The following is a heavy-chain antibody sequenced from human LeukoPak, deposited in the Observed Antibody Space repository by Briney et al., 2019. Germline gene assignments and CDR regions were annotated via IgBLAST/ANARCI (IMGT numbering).Heavy chain of an antibody. V-gene: IGHV4-61*01. CDR2: IYYSGST. J-gene: IGHJ3*02. CDR3: ARDTVYDAFDI. CDR1: GGSVSSGSYY. D-gene: IGHD4-17*01. Sequence: SETLSLTCTVSGGSVSSGSYYWRWIRQPPGKGLEWIGYIYYSGSTNYNPSLKSRVTISVDTSKNQFSLKLSSVTAADTAVYYCARDTVYDAFDIWGQRTMVTVSS.